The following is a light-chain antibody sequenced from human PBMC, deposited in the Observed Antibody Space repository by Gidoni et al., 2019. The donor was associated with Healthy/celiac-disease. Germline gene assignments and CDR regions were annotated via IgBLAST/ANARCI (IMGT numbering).Light chain of an antibody. CDR3: QQYGSSPKT. J-gene: IGKJ1*01. Sequence: EIVLTQSPGTLSLSPGDRATLSCRASQSVSSSYLAWYQQKPGQAPRLLIYCASSRATGIPDRFSGSGSGTDFTLTISRLEPEDFAVYYCQQYGSSPKTFXQXTKVEIK. CDR2: CAS. CDR1: QSVSSSY. V-gene: IGKV3-20*01.